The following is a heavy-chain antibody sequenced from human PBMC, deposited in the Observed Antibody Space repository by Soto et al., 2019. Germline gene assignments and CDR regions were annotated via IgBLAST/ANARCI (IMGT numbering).Heavy chain of an antibody. Sequence: PSETLSLTCAVSGYSISSGYYWGWIRQPPGKGLEWIGSIYHSGSTYYNPSLKSRVTISLDTSKNQISLKLRSVTAAHTAVYYCARDQARYSSSWYEDYHYYGMDVWGQGTTVT. CDR2: IYHSGST. CDR3: ARDQARYSSSWYEDYHYYGMDV. CDR1: GYSISSGYY. V-gene: IGHV4-38-2*02. D-gene: IGHD6-13*01. J-gene: IGHJ6*01.